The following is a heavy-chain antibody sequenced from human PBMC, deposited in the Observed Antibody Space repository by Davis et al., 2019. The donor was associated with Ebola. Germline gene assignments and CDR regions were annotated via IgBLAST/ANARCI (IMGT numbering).Heavy chain of an antibody. CDR2: MNPNSANT. CDR3: ARSRTVALGYCSSTSCYTHRGAWFDP. J-gene: IGHJ5*02. CDR1: GYTLTTYD. D-gene: IGHD2-2*02. Sequence: ASVKVSCKASGYTLTTYDINWVRQATGQGLEWVGWMNPNSANTGYAQKFQGRVTMTRNTSISTAYMELSSLRSEDTAVYYCARSRTVALGYCSSTSCYTHRGAWFDPWGQGTLVTVSS. V-gene: IGHV1-8*01.